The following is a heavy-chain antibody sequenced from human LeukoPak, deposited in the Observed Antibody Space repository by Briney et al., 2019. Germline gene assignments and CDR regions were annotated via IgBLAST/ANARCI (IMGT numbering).Heavy chain of an antibody. CDR3: ARDLVGGSYEPNYFDY. CDR1: GGTFSSYA. V-gene: IGHV1-69*04. CDR2: IIPILGIA. Sequence: ASVKVSCKASGGTFSSYAISWVRQAPGQGLEWMGRIIPILGIANYAQKFQGRVTITADKSTSTAYMELRSLRSDDTAVYYCARDLVGGSYEPNYFDYWGQGTLVTVSS. D-gene: IGHD1-26*01. J-gene: IGHJ4*02.